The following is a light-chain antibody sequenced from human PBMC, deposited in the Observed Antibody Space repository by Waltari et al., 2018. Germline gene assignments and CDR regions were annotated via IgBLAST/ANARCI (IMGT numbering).Light chain of an antibody. CDR1: SSDIDHYKS. CDR2: DVN. CDR3: SSYVSSN. V-gene: IGLV2-14*03. J-gene: IGLJ1*01. Sequence: HSALTQPASVSGSPGQSITIPCTGISSDIDHYKSVSWYQQHPGKAPKLIIYDVNVQPSRVSNRFSGSKSGNTASLTISGLQADDEADYYCSSYVSSNFGSGTKVTVL.